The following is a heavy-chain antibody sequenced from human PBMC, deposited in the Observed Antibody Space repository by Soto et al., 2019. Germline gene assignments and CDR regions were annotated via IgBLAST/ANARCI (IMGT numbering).Heavy chain of an antibody. CDR1: GFPFSNYY. CDR3: AKERHWFAMDV. CDR2: ISGSEDNI. V-gene: IGHV3-23*01. D-gene: IGHD3-10*01. J-gene: IGHJ6*02. Sequence: EVQLLESGGGLVQPGGSLRLSCVASGFPFSNYYMDWVRQAPGKGLEWVAVISGSEDNIHYADSVKGRFTITRDNSMNTLYLQMNGLRADDTAIYYCAKERHWFAMDVWGQGTPVTVSS.